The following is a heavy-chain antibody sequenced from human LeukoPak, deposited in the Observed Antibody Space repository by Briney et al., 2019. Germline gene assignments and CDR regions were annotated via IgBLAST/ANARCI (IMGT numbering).Heavy chain of an antibody. CDR3: ATGVVAVAGNDY. Sequence: ASVKVSCKVSGYTLTELSMHWVRQAPGKGLEWMGGFDPEDGETIYAQKFQGRVTMTEDTSTDTAYMELGSLRSEDTAVYYCATGVVAVAGNDYWGQGTLVTVSS. CDR1: GYTLTELS. V-gene: IGHV1-24*01. D-gene: IGHD6-19*01. CDR2: FDPEDGET. J-gene: IGHJ4*02.